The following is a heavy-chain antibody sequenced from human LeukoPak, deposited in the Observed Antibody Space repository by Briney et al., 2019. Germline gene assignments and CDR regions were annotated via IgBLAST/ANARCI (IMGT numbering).Heavy chain of an antibody. J-gene: IGHJ4*02. D-gene: IGHD5-18*01. Sequence: GGSLRLSCAASGFTFSSYWMSWVRQAPGKGLEWVANIKQDGSEKYYVDSVKGRFTISRDNAKDSLYLQMNSLRAEDTAVYYCARVRSGYSHENYFDYWGQGTLVTVSS. V-gene: IGHV3-7*01. CDR2: IKQDGSEK. CDR1: GFTFSSYW. CDR3: ARVRSGYSHENYFDY.